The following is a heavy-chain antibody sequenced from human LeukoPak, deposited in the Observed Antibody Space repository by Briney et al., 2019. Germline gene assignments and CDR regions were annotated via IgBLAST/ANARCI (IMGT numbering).Heavy chain of an antibody. CDR2: IYDSENSGII. Sequence: PSETLSLTCTVSDGSISNYYWSWLRQPPGKGLEWIGYIYDSENSGIIKYNSSLRSRVTISVDTSKNQFSLKLSSVTAADTALYYCARAAYCGGDCYYYFDSWGQGILVTVSS. D-gene: IGHD2-21*02. J-gene: IGHJ4*02. CDR3: ARAAYCGGDCYYYFDS. CDR1: DGSISNYY. V-gene: IGHV4-59*01.